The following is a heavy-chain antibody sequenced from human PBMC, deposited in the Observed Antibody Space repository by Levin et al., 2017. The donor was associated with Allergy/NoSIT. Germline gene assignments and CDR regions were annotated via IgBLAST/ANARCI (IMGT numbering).Heavy chain of an antibody. CDR3: AKDVFWRLKEYYFDY. Sequence: PGGSLRLSCAASGFIFDDYAMHWVRQAPGKGLEWVSSINWNGDNIGYADSVKGRFTISRDNAKNSLYLQMNSLRAEDTAFYYCAKDVFWRLKEYYFDYWGQGALVTVSS. CDR1: GFIFDDYA. J-gene: IGHJ4*02. D-gene: IGHD3-3*01. CDR2: INWNGDNI. V-gene: IGHV3-9*01.